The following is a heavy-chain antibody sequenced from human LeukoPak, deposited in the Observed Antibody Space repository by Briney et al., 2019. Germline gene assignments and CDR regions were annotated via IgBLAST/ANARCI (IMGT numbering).Heavy chain of an antibody. J-gene: IGHJ4*02. Sequence: GGSLRLSCAASGFTFSTYSMNWVRQAPGKGLEWVSYISSSSSIYYADSVKGRFTISRDNAKNSLYLQMNSLRDEDTAVYYCARIGAGSSRDYWGQGTLVTVSS. V-gene: IGHV3-48*02. CDR3: ARIGAGSSRDY. D-gene: IGHD6-13*01. CDR2: ISSSSSI. CDR1: GFTFSTYS.